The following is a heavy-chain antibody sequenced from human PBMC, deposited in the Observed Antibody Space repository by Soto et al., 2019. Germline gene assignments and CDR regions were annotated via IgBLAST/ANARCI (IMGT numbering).Heavy chain of an antibody. Sequence: PSETLSLTCTVSGGSISSGDYYWSWIRQPPGKGLEWIGYIYYSGSTYYNPSLKSRVTISVDTSKNQFSLKLSSVTAADTALYYYTSVRPGAMIVVVYAFDTWGQGTMVTVSS. CDR1: GGSISSGDYY. D-gene: IGHD3-22*01. V-gene: IGHV4-30-4*01. CDR3: TSVRPGAMIVVVYAFDT. J-gene: IGHJ3*02. CDR2: IYYSGST.